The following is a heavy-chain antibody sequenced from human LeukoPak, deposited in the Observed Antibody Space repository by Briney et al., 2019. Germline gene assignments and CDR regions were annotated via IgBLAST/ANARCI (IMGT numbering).Heavy chain of an antibody. D-gene: IGHD4-17*01. CDR1: GFTFSSYA. CDR3: ARDLGPYGDYGDYFAY. J-gene: IGHJ4*02. V-gene: IGHV3-30*04. CDR2: ISYDGSNK. Sequence: PGGSLRLSCAASGFTFSSYAMHWVRQAPGKGLEWVAVISYDGSNKYYADSVKGRFTISRDNSKNTLYLQMNGLRAEDTAVYYCARDLGPYGDYGDYFAYWGQGTLVTVSS.